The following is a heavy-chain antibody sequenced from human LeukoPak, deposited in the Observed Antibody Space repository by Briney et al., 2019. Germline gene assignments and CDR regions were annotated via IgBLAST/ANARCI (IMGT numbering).Heavy chain of an antibody. Sequence: SETLSLTCTVSGGSISNHYWNWVRQPPGKGLEWIGYIYDSGSTKYNPYLKSRVTISLDTSKKQFSLKLSSVTAADTAVYYCVGGGGWLPDYWGQGTLVTVSS. CDR1: GGSISNHY. CDR3: VGGGGWLPDY. D-gene: IGHD5-24*01. V-gene: IGHV4-59*11. CDR2: IYDSGST. J-gene: IGHJ4*02.